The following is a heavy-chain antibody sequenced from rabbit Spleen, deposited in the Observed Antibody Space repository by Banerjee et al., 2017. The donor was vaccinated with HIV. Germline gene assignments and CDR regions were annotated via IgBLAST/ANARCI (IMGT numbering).Heavy chain of an antibody. V-gene: IGHV1S40*01. CDR2: IAGSSSSFI. CDR1: GFSFSSSDY. D-gene: IGHD4-1*01. CDR3: ARDLTDAIGWNFGW. Sequence: QSLEESGGDLVKPGASLTLTCTASGFSFSSSDYMCWVRQAPGKGLEWISCIAGSSSSFIYSATWAKGRFTCSKTSSTTVTLQMTSLTAADTATYFCARDLTDAIGWNFGWWGQGTLVTVS. J-gene: IGHJ3*01.